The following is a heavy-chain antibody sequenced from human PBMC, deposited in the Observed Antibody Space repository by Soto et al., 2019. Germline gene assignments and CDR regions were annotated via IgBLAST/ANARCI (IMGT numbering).Heavy chain of an antibody. CDR3: VGDVRVGSSYWFDP. V-gene: IGHV4-38-2*02. Sequence: SETLSLTCGVSGYSISSGNFWGWIRQPPGKGLEWIASISHTGNSYYNPSLKSRVTLSVDTSTNRFSLNLSSVTAADTAVYYCVGDVRVGSSYWFDPWGQGSLVTVSS. CDR1: GYSISSGNF. D-gene: IGHD1-26*01. J-gene: IGHJ5*02. CDR2: ISHTGNS.